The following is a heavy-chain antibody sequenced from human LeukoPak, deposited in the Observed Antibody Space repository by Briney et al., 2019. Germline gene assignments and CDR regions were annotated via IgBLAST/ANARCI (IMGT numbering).Heavy chain of an antibody. V-gene: IGHV4-39*07. CDR1: GGSISSSSYY. Sequence: SETLSLTCTVSGGSISSSSYYWGWIRQPPGKGLEWIGSIYYSGSTYYNPSLKSRVTISVDTSKNQFSLKLSSVTAADTAVYYCARSYSSGWIFDYWGQGTLVTVSS. D-gene: IGHD6-19*01. CDR3: ARSYSSGWIFDY. CDR2: IYYSGST. J-gene: IGHJ4*02.